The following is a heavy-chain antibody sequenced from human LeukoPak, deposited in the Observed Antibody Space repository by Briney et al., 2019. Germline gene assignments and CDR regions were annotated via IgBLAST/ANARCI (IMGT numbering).Heavy chain of an antibody. CDR2: MYYSGSA. CDR3: ARHSSLRTFDY. CDR1: GGSISSSSYY. J-gene: IGHJ4*02. Sequence: SETLSLTCAVSGGSISSSSYYWGWIRQPPGKGLEWIGSMYYSGSAYYNPSLKSRVTISVDTSKNQFSLKLSSVTAADTALYYCARHSSLRTFDYWGQGTLVTVSS. V-gene: IGHV4-39*01. D-gene: IGHD1-1*01.